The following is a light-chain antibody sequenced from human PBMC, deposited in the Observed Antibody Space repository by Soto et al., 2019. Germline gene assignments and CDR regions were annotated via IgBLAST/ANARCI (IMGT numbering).Light chain of an antibody. CDR3: AAGDDSRKGMV. CDR2: SNT. V-gene: IGLV1-44*01. Sequence: QAVVTQPPSVPGTPGQRVTISCSGSSSNIGSNTVNWYQQLPGTTPKLVMYSNTRRPSGVPDRFSASKSGTSVSLVISGLQSDDEAECYCAAGDDSRKGMVFGGGTKLTVL. J-gene: IGLJ2*01. CDR1: SSNIGSNT.